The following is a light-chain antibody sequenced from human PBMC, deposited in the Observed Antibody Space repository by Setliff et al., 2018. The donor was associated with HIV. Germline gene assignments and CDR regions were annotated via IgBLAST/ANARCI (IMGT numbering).Light chain of an antibody. V-gene: IGLV2-14*01. CDR2: EVS. CDR1: SSDVGGYDY. J-gene: IGLJ1*01. CDR3: SSYTSGFTRV. Sequence: QSVLAQPASVSGSPGQSITISCTGTSSDVGGYDYVSWYQQHPGKAPKLMIYEVSNRPSGVSNRFSGSKSGNTASLTISGLQAEDEADYYCSSYTSGFTRVFGTGTKVTVL.